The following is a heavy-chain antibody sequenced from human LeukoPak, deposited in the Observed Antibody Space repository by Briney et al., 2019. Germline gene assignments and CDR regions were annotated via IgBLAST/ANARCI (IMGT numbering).Heavy chain of an antibody. CDR3: ARDRGGEDAFDI. J-gene: IGHJ3*02. CDR2: ISWNSGSI. Sequence: GGSLRLSCAASGFTFDDYAMHWVRQAPGKGLEWVSGISWNSGSIGYADSVKGRFTISRDNAKNSLYLQMNSLRAEDTAVYYCARDRGGEDAFDIWGQGTMVTVSS. D-gene: IGHD2-21*01. V-gene: IGHV3-9*01. CDR1: GFTFDDYA.